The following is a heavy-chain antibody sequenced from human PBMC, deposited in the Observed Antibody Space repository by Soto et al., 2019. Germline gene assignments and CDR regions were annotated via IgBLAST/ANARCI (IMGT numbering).Heavy chain of an antibody. Sequence: LRVSCSASGFTFSSYDMHWARQGPGKGLEWVSSIGTPGDTNYAGSVKGRFTIYRENAKNTLYLQMNSLRAGDTAIYFCARALGPTLFDYWGQGTLVTVSS. D-gene: IGHD3-16*02. CDR2: IGTPGDT. V-gene: IGHV3-13*04. CDR3: ARALGPTLFDY. J-gene: IGHJ4*02. CDR1: GFTFSSYD.